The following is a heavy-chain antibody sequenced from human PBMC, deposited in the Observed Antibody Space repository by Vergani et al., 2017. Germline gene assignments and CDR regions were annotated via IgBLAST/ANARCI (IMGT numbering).Heavy chain of an antibody. CDR2: IYTSGST. V-gene: IGHV4-61*02. D-gene: IGHD2-15*01. CDR1: GGSISSGSYY. J-gene: IGHJ4*02. Sequence: QVQLQESGPGLVKPSQTLSLTCTVSGGSISSGSYYWSWIRQPAGKGLEWIGRIYTSGSTNYNPSLKSRVTISVDTSKNQFSLKLSSVTAADTAVYYCARAGCSGGSCYSGLDYWGQGTLVTVSS. CDR3: ARAGCSGGSCYSGLDY.